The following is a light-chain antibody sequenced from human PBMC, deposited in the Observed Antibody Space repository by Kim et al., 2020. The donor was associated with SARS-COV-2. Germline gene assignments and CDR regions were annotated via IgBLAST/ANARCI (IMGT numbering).Light chain of an antibody. CDR1: QSVRSSN. CDR2: DAY. V-gene: IGKV3-20*01. Sequence: SPGERATLSCRASQSVRSSNLAWYQQKPGQAPRLLIYDAYSRATGIPDRFSGSGSGTDFTLTISRLEPEDFAVYYCQLYGPSPRYTFGQGTKLEI. J-gene: IGKJ2*01. CDR3: QLYGPSPRYT.